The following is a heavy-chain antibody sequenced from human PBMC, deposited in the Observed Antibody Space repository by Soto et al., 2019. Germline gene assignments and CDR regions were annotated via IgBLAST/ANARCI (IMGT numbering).Heavy chain of an antibody. D-gene: IGHD1-26*01. J-gene: IGHJ5*02. V-gene: IGHV1-46*01. CDR1: GDAFTSYY. CDR2: INPHGGST. Sequence: LVKVSCEATGDAFTSYYINWVRQAPGQGLEWMGVINPHGGSTAYAQKFKGRVTLTRDTSASTVYMEVSSLTSEDTAMYYCARSSGGNFGIIIEGTNWFAPWGHGTLVTVTS. CDR3: ARSSGGNFGIIIEGTNWFAP.